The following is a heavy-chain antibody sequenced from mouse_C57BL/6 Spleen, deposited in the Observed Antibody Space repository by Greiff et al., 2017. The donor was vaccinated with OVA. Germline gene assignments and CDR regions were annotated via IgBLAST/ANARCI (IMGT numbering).Heavy chain of an antibody. Sequence: QVQLKESGPELVKPGASVKISCKASGYAFSSSWMNWVKQRPGKGLEWIGRLYPGDGDTNYNGKFKGKATLTADKSSSTAYMQLSSLTSEDSAVYFCANLYDGSSWFAYWGQGTLVTVSA. J-gene: IGHJ3*01. V-gene: IGHV1-82*01. D-gene: IGHD2-3*01. CDR3: ANLYDGSSWFAY. CDR2: LYPGDGDT. CDR1: GYAFSSSW.